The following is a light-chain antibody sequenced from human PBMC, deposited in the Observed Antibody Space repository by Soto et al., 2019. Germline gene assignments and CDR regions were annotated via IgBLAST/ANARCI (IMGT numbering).Light chain of an antibody. V-gene: IGKV1-5*01. J-gene: IGKJ5*01. CDR3: QQYHTSSIT. Sequence: DIQMTQSPSTLSASVGDRVTVTCRASQTISNWLAWYQQKPGKAPTLLIYDASTLERGVPSRFSGTGSGTEFTLSIDSRQPDDFATYYCQQYHTSSITFGQGTRLEIK. CDR2: DAS. CDR1: QTISNW.